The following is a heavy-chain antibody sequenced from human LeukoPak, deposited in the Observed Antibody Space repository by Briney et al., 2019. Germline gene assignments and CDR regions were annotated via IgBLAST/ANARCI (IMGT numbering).Heavy chain of an antibody. V-gene: IGHV4-59*01. CDR2: IYYSGST. D-gene: IGHD5-12*01. J-gene: IGHJ4*02. CDR1: GGSISSYY. CDR3: ARGIGVYSVDIVATSNFDY. Sequence: SETLSLTCTVSGGSISSYYWSWIRQPPGKGLEWIGYIYYSGSTNYNPSLKSRVTISVDTSKNQFSLKLSPVTAADTAVYYCARGIGVYSVDIVATSNFDYWGQGTLVTVSS.